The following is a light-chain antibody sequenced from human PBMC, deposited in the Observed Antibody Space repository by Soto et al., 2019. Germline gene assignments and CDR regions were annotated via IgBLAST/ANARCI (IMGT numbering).Light chain of an antibody. V-gene: IGKV3-20*01. CDR2: AAS. Sequence: EIVLTQSPGALSLSPGEKATLSCRASQSIVSTFLAWYQQRPGQPPRLLIYAASSRATGVPERFSGSGSGTDFTLTISRLEPEDFAVYYCQQYRNSPRTFGQGTKVEFK. CDR1: QSIVSTF. CDR3: QQYRNSPRT. J-gene: IGKJ1*01.